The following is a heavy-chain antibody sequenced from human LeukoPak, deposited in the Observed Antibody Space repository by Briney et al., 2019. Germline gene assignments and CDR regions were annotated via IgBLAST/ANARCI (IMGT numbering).Heavy chain of an antibody. V-gene: IGHV1-69*04. CDR2: IIPIFGIA. Sequence: VASVKVSCKASRGTFSSYAISWVRQAPGQGLEWMGRIIPIFGIANYAQKLQGRVTITADKSTSTAYMELSSLRSEDTAVYYCARGPLSSATPPHRFDPWGQGTLVTVSS. CDR3: ARGPLSSATPPHRFDP. J-gene: IGHJ5*02. D-gene: IGHD3-16*02. CDR1: RGTFSSYA.